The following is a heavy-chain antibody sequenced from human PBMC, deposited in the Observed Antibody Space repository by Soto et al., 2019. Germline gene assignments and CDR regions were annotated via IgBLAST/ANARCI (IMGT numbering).Heavy chain of an antibody. J-gene: IGHJ4*02. Sequence: ASVKVSCKASGYTFTGYYMHWVRQAPGQGLEWMGWINPNSGGTNYAQKFQGRVTMTRDTSISTAYMELSRLRSDDTAVYYCATVPYYDILTGQTYYFDYWGQGTVVTVSS. CDR3: ATVPYYDILTGQTYYFDY. D-gene: IGHD3-9*01. CDR1: GYTFTGYY. V-gene: IGHV1-2*02. CDR2: INPNSGGT.